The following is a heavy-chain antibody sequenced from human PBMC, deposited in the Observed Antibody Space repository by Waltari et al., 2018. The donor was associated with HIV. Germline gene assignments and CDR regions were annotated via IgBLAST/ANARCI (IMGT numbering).Heavy chain of an antibody. D-gene: IGHD3-3*01. J-gene: IGHJ6*02. V-gene: IGHV4-61*02. Sequence: QVQLQESGPGLVKPSQTLSLSCTVPGASISSGYYYWSWIRQPAGKGLEWIGRIYTSGSTNYNPSLKSRVTISVDTSKNQFSLKLSSVTAADTAVYYCARENNDWITIDGMDVWGQGTTVTVSS. CDR3: ARENNDWITIDGMDV. CDR2: IYTSGST. CDR1: GASISSGYYY.